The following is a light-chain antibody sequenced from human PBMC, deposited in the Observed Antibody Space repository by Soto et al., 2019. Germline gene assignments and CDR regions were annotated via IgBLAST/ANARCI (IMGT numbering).Light chain of an antibody. CDR2: GAS. CDR1: ENVNRRS. CDR3: QQYDSSVYT. J-gene: IGKJ2*01. Sequence: EIVLPQSPGTLSLSPGERATLSCRASENVNRRSISWYQQKPGQAPRLLISGASIRATGIPDRFSGSGSGTDFTLNISRLEPEDFAVYYCQQYDSSVYTFGQGTKLEIK. V-gene: IGKV3-20*01.